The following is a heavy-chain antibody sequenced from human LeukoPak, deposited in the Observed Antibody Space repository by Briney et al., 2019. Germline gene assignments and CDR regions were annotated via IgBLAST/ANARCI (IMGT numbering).Heavy chain of an antibody. V-gene: IGHV4-39*01. CDR3: AREGSLCSSTSCYSY. Sequence: SETLSLTCTVSGGSISSSSYYWGWIRQPPGKGLEWIGSIYYSGSTYYTPSLKSRVTISVDTSKNQFSLKLSSVTAADTAVYYCAREGSLCSSTSCYSYWGQGTLVTVSS. CDR1: GGSISSSSYY. J-gene: IGHJ4*02. D-gene: IGHD2-2*01. CDR2: IYYSGST.